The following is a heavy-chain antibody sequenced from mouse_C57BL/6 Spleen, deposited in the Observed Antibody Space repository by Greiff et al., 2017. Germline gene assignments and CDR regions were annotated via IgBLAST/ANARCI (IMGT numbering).Heavy chain of an antibody. CDR2: IDPSDSYT. CDR3: ARWPSFLDAMDY. J-gene: IGHJ4*01. CDR1: GYTFTSYW. Sequence: QVQLQQSGAELVMPGASVKLSCKASGYTFTSYWMHWVKQRPGQGLEWIGEIDPSDSYTNYNQKFKGKSTLTVDKSSSTAYMQLSSLTSEDSAVYYCARWPSFLDAMDYWGQGTSVTVSS. V-gene: IGHV1-69*01.